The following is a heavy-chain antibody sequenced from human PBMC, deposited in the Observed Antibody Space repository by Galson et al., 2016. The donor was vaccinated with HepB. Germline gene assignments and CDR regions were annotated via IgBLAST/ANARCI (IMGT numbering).Heavy chain of an antibody. CDR1: GFAFNTYG. CDR2: ISYAATNK. Sequence: SLRLSFAASGFAFNTYGMHWLRQAPGKGLEWVSAISYAATNKYYVDSVKGRFTISRDNSRNTVFLQMNSLRAEDTAIYYCAKDRSSEMVGATDYWGQGTLVIVSS. D-gene: IGHD1-26*01. J-gene: IGHJ4*02. CDR3: AKDRSSEMVGATDY. V-gene: IGHV3-30*18.